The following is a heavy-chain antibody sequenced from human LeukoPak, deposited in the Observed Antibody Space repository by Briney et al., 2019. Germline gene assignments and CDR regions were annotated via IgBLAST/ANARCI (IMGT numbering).Heavy chain of an antibody. J-gene: IGHJ4*02. CDR2: IHPSGDSS. Sequence: AASVKVSCKASGYTFTSYFMQWVRQAPGHALEWMGIIHPSGDSSIYAQKFQGRANMTRDTSTRTVYMELRSLRSEGTAVYYGARGGEGGCLGEFDTSPYWGQGTLVSVSS. V-gene: IGHV1-46*01. CDR3: ARGGEGGCLGEFDTSPY. CDR1: GYTFTSYF. D-gene: IGHD3-16*01.